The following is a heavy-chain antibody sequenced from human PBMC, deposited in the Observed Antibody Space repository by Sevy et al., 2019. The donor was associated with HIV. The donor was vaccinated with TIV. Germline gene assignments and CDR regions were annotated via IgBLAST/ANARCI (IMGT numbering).Heavy chain of an antibody. CDR1: GYTFSNYG. D-gene: IGHD3-22*01. CDR3: VRDESFSLIVVDPDY. J-gene: IGHJ4*02. Sequence: ASVKVSCQASGYTFSNYGVTWVGQAPGQGLEWMGWISGYNGNTKYAQKFQDRVIMTTDTATSTAYMELRSLRSDDKAVYYCVRDESFSLIVVDPDYWGQGTLVTVSS. V-gene: IGHV1-18*01. CDR2: ISGYNGNT.